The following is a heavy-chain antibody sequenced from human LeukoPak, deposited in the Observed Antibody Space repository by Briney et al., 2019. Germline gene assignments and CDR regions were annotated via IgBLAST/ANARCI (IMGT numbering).Heavy chain of an antibody. J-gene: IGHJ6*03. CDR3: SGNDDPAAPRLYYYYYMDV. D-gene: IGHD2-2*01. CDR1: GFTFSSYS. Sequence: GGSLRLSCAASGFTFSSYSMNWVRQAPGKGLEWVSYISSSSSTIYYADSVKGRFTISRDNAKNSLYLQMNSLRAEDAAVYYCSGNDDPAAPRLYYYYYMDVWGKGTTVTVSS. CDR2: ISSSSSTI. V-gene: IGHV3-48*04.